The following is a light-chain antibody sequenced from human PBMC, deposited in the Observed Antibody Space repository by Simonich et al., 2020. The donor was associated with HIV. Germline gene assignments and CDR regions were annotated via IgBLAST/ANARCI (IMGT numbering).Light chain of an antibody. Sequence: EIVMTQSQATLSVSPGERATLSCRASQSVSINLAWYQQKPCNAPRLLIYGASPRATGIPARFSGSGSGTEFTLTISSLQSEDFAVYYCQQYNNWPRTFGQGTKVEIK. CDR3: QQYNNWPRT. CDR2: GAS. J-gene: IGKJ1*01. CDR1: QSVSIN. V-gene: IGKV3-15*01.